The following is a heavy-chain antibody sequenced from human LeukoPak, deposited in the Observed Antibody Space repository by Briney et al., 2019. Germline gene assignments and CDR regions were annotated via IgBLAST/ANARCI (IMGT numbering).Heavy chain of an antibody. CDR1: GFTFNIRW. J-gene: IGHJ6*02. CDR2: INSDGSST. V-gene: IGHV3-74*01. D-gene: IGHD6-19*01. Sequence: GGSLRLSCAASGFTFNIRWMHWVRQAPGKGLVWVSRINSDGSSTNYADSVKGRFTISRDNSRNTLYLQMNSLRAEDTAVYYCARDTRSHYYYGMDVWGQGTTVTVSS. CDR3: ARDTRSHYYYGMDV.